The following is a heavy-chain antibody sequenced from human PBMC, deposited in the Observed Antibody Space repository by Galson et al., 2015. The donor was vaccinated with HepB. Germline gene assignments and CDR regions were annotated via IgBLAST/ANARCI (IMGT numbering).Heavy chain of an antibody. V-gene: IGHV3-64D*06. D-gene: IGHD3-10*01. Sequence: SLRLSCAASGFTFSSYAMHWVRQAPGKGLEYVSAISSNGGSTYYADSVKGRFTISRDNSKNTLYLQMSSLRAEDTAVYYCVKGTKTNPRITMVRGVIIPEYYFDYWGQGTLVTVSS. CDR2: ISSNGGST. J-gene: IGHJ4*02. CDR1: GFTFSSYA. CDR3: VKGTKTNPRITMVRGVIIPEYYFDY.